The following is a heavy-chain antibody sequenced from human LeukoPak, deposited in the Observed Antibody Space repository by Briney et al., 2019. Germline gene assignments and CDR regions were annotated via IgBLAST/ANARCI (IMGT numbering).Heavy chain of an antibody. CDR1: GYTFTSYD. Sequence: ASVKVSCKASGYTFTSYDINWVRQATGQGLEWMGWMNPNSGNTGYAQKFQGRVTMTRNTSISTAYMELSSLRSEDTAVYYCARAGGSGRYSTYYFDYWRQGTLVTVSS. J-gene: IGHJ4*02. D-gene: IGHD3-10*01. V-gene: IGHV1-8*01. CDR3: ARAGGSGRYSTYYFDY. CDR2: MNPNSGNT.